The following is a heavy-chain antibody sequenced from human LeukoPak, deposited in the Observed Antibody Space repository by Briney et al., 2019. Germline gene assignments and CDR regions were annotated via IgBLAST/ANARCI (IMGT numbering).Heavy chain of an antibody. J-gene: IGHJ3*02. CDR1: GLTVSSNY. D-gene: IGHD3-22*01. CDR2: IYSGGST. V-gene: IGHV3-53*01. CDR3: ARLQSSGYYLKSGAFDI. Sequence: PGGSLRLSCAASGLTVSSNYMSWVRQAPGKGLEWVSVIYSGGSTYYADSVKGRFTISRDNSKNTLYLQMNSLRAEDTAVYYCARLQSSGYYLKSGAFDIWGQGTMVTVSS.